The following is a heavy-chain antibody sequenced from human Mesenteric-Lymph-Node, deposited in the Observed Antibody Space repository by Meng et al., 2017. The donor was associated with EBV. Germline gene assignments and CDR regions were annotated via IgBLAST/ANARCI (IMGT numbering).Heavy chain of an antibody. Sequence: QGCGLGLWNAEQTLSLSFVVAGGSISSRGYCWNWFRQSPGKGLEWIGYIYYRGGTWYNLSLKSRVTISVDVSKNQLSLKLTSVTAADTAVYYCARMEFTYDWYYDVWGRGTLVTVSS. CDR2: IYYRGGT. V-gene: IGHV4-30-4*08. CDR1: GGSISSRGYC. CDR3: ARMEFTYDWYYDV. J-gene: IGHJ2*01. D-gene: IGHD1-1*01.